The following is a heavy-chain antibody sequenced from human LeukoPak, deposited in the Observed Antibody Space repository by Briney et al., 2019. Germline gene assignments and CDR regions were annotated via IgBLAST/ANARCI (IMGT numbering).Heavy chain of an antibody. Sequence: PGESLKISCKGSGYSFTSYWIAWVRQMPGKGLEWMGIVNPAESDTRYSPSFQGQVTISVDKSISTAYLQWSSLQASDTAMYYCATVPRIPAVGNTEYFQYWGQGTLVTVSS. J-gene: IGHJ1*01. CDR3: ATVPRIPAVGNTEYFQY. CDR2: VNPAESDT. V-gene: IGHV5-51*01. D-gene: IGHD6-13*01. CDR1: GYSFTSYW.